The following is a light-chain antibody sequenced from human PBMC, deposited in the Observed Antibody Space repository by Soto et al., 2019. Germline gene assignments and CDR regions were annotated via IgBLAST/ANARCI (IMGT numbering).Light chain of an antibody. V-gene: IGLV2-14*03. CDR3: SSYTSSDTGVV. CDR2: DVS. J-gene: IGLJ2*01. CDR1: SSDVGGYNF. Sequence: QSVLTQPASVSGSPGQSITISCTGTSSDVGGYNFVSWYLQHPGKAPKLMIFDVSHRPSGVSTRFSGSKSGNTASLTISGLQAEDEADYFCSSYTSSDTGVVFGGGTKVTVL.